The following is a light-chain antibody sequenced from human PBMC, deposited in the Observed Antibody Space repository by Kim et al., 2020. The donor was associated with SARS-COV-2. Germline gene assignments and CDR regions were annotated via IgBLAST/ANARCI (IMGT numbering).Light chain of an antibody. CDR2: GKN. CDR3: NSRDSSGNHWV. V-gene: IGLV3-19*01. CDR1: SLRSYY. J-gene: IGLJ3*02. Sequence: GQTVKITCQGDSLRSYYASWYQQRPGQAPLLLLVIYGKNNRPSGTPDRFSGSSSGNTASLTITGAQAEDEAEYFCNSRDSSGNHWVFGGGTQLTVL.